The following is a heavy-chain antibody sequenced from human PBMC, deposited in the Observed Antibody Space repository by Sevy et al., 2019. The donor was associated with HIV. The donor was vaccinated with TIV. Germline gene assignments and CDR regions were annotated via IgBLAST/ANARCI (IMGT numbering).Heavy chain of an antibody. CDR1: GFSFSNYA. J-gene: IGHJ4*02. Sequence: GSLRLSCAASGFSFSNYAMSWVRQAPGKGLEWVSALSGGGGRTYYADSVKGRFTISRDNSENSLYLQMNSLRAEDTALYYCAKDQGYTSDSSGYYLYWGQGTLVTVSS. CDR2: LSGGGGRT. V-gene: IGHV3-23*01. D-gene: IGHD3-22*01. CDR3: AKDQGYTSDSSGYYLY.